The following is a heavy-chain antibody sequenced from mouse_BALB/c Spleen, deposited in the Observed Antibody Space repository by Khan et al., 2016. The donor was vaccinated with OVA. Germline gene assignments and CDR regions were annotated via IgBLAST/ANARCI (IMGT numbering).Heavy chain of an antibody. CDR2: IYPGNGYT. CDR3: TTAYYRYYFDY. CDR1: GSTFTSYG. Sequence: VQLQQSGAELVRPGSSVKLSCKTSGSTFTSYGIKWVKQRPGQGLEWIGYIYPGNGYTEYNEKFQGKAILTSDTSSSTAYMQLRSLTSEDSAIYSCTTAYYRYYFDYWGQGTTLTVSS. J-gene: IGHJ2*01. D-gene: IGHD2-12*01. V-gene: IGHV1S134*01.